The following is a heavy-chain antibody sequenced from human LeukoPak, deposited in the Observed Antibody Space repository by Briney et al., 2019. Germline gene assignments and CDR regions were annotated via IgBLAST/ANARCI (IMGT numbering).Heavy chain of an antibody. CDR2: IWYDGSNK. J-gene: IGHJ4*02. CDR1: GFTFSSYG. Sequence: SGXSLRLSCAASGFTFSSYGMQWVRQAPGKGLEGVAVIWYDGSNKYYADSVKGRFTISRDNSKNPLYLQMNRLRAEDTAVYYCAKGRSGIEYWGQGTLVTVSS. V-gene: IGHV3-33*06. CDR3: AKGRSGIEY. D-gene: IGHD1-1*01.